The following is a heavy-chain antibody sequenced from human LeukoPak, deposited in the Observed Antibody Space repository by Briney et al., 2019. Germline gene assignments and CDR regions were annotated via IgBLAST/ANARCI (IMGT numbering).Heavy chain of an antibody. CDR3: ARFRVKGSVTTNYYYYMDV. CDR1: GGSISSSNW. D-gene: IGHD4-11*01. CDR2: IYHSGST. Sequence: PSGTLSLTCAVSGGSISSSNWWSWVRQPPGKGLEWIGEIYHSGSTNYNPSLKSRVTISVDKSKNQFSLKLSSVTAADTAVYYCARFRVKGSVTTNYYYYMDVWGKGTTVTVSS. V-gene: IGHV4-4*02. J-gene: IGHJ6*03.